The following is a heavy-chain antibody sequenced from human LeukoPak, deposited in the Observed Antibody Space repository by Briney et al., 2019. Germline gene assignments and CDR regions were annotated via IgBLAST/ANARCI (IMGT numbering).Heavy chain of an antibody. V-gene: IGHV3-7*01. J-gene: IGHJ4*02. CDR3: ARDGDVSNYRTPSDY. CDR1: GFTFSSYW. CDR2: IKHDGGET. D-gene: IGHD1-7*01. Sequence: GGSLRLSCAASGFTFSSYWMSWVRQAPGKGLEWVANIKHDGGETYYVDSVKGRFTISRDNAKNTLYLQMNSLRAEDTAVYYWARDGDVSNYRTPSDYCGQGTLGTVSS.